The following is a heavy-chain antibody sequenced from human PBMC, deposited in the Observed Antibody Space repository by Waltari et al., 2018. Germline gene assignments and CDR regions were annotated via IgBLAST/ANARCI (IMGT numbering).Heavy chain of an antibody. D-gene: IGHD3-22*01. V-gene: IGHV3-7*01. CDR3: ARLWLDAFDI. J-gene: IGHJ3*02. CDR1: GFTFSSYW. Sequence: EVQLVESGGGLVQPGGSLRLSCAASGFTFSSYWMSWVRQAPGKGLEWVANIKEDGSEKYYVNSGKGRFTISRDNAKNSLYLQMNSLRAEDTAVYYCARLWLDAFDIWGQGTMVTVSS. CDR2: IKEDGSEK.